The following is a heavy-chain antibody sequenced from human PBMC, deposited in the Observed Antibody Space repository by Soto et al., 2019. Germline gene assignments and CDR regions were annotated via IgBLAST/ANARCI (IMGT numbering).Heavy chain of an antibody. V-gene: IGHV1-24*01. CDR2: FDPEDGET. CDR1: GYTLTELS. J-gene: IGHJ4*02. Sequence: ASVKVSCKVSGYTLTELSMHWVRQAPGKGLEWMGGFDPEDGETIYAQKFQGRVTMTEDTSTDTAYMELSSLRSEDTAVYYCATDRRYYYDSSGYHPLDYCGQGTLVTVYS. CDR3: ATDRRYYYDSSGYHPLDY. D-gene: IGHD3-22*01.